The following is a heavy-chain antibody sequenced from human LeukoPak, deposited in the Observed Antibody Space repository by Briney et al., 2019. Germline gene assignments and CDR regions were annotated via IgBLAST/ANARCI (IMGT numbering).Heavy chain of an antibody. CDR2: INHSGYT. Sequence: TSETLSLTCAVSGGSFKDYYWSWVRQTPGKGLEWIGEINHSGYTNDSPSLKSRVTISIDTSRKQFSLNLRSVTVADTGIYYCTRLTTGHDYWGQGTLVTVSS. CDR3: TRLTTGHDY. CDR1: GGSFKDYY. J-gene: IGHJ4*02. D-gene: IGHD4-17*01. V-gene: IGHV4-34*01.